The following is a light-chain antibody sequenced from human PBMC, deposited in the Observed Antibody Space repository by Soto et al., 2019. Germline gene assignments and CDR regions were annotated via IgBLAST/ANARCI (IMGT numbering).Light chain of an antibody. V-gene: IGLV1-40*01. Sequence: QSVLTQPPSVSGAPGQRVTISCTGSSSNIGAGYDVHWYQQLPGTAPKLLIYGNINRPSGVPDRFSGFKSGTSASLAITGLQAEDEADYYCQSYDSSLSGSRVFGTGTKVTDL. J-gene: IGLJ1*01. CDR2: GNI. CDR1: SSNIGAGYD. CDR3: QSYDSSLSGSRV.